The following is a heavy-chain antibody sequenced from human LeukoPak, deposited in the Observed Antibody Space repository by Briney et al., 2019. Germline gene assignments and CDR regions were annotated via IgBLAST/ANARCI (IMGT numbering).Heavy chain of an antibody. Sequence: ASVKVSCKASGYTFTGHYIQWVRQAPGQGLEWMGWINPSSGGTKYAQRFQGRVTITRDTSINTAYMGMTRLKSDDTAVYYCARDRLSLSSPGYYYYGMDVWGHGTKVTVSS. CDR3: ARDRLSLSSPGYYYYGMDV. CDR1: GYTFTGHY. CDR2: INPSSGGT. J-gene: IGHJ6*02. D-gene: IGHD6-13*01. V-gene: IGHV1-2*02.